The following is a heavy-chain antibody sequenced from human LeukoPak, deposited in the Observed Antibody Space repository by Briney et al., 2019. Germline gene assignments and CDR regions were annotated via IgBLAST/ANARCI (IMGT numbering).Heavy chain of an antibody. V-gene: IGHV1-46*01. CDR3: ARDKDSSSWYWYGTDV. J-gene: IGHJ6*02. CDR1: GYSFSSYF. D-gene: IGHD6-13*01. CDR2: VNPSGGTT. Sequence: ASVKVSCKASGYSFSSYFIYWVRQAPGQGLEWMGGVNPSGGTTIYSQRFQDRVTMTRDTSTTTVYMELTSLRSEDTAVYYCARDKDSSSWYWYGTDVWGQGTTVTVSS.